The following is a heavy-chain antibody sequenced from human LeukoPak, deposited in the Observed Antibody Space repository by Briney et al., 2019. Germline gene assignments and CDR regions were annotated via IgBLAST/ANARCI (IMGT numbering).Heavy chain of an antibody. Sequence: ASVKVSCKASGGTFSSYAISWVRQAPGQGLEWMERIIPIFGTANYAQKFQGRVTITTDESTSTAYMELSSLRSEDTAVYYCAREPSNWEYYFDYWGQGTLVTVSS. CDR1: GGTFSSYA. CDR3: AREPSNWEYYFDY. J-gene: IGHJ4*02. D-gene: IGHD7-27*01. V-gene: IGHV1-69*05. CDR2: IIPIFGTA.